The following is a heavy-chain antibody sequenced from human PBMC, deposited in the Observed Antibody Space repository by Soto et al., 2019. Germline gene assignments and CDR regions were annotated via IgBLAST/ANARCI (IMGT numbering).Heavy chain of an antibody. V-gene: IGHV1-69*01. J-gene: IGHJ6*02. D-gene: IGHD4-4*01. CDR3: ARDQQRYSNLDDYYGMDV. CDR2: SIPIFGTT. Sequence: QVQLVQSGAEVKKPGSSLKVSCKAYGDIFTNYAISWVRQAPGHGLEWMGGSIPIFGTTDHGKKFLGRGTITADESTYTAYMEQTSLRSQDTDVYYCARDQQRYSNLDDYYGMDVWGQGTTVIVS. CDR1: GDIFTNYA.